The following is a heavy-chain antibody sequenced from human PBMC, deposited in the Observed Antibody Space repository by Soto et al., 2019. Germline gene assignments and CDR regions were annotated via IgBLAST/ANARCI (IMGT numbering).Heavy chain of an antibody. Sequence: GGSLRLSCAASGFTFSTYAMSWVRQAPGKGLEWVSGISASGGSTYYTNSMKGRFTISRDNSKNTLYLQMNSLRAEDTAVYYCASDDYYFCYWGQGTLVTVSS. CDR2: ISASGGST. J-gene: IGHJ4*02. V-gene: IGHV3-23*01. D-gene: IGHD2-21*02. CDR1: GFTFSTYA. CDR3: ASDDYYFCY.